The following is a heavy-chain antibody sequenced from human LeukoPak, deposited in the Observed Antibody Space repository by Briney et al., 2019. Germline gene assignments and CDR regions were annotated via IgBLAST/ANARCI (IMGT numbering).Heavy chain of an antibody. V-gene: IGHV1-69*06. CDR3: ARSRYSSSPDY. Sequence: SVTVSCKASGGTFSSYAISWVRQAPGQGLEWMGRIIPIFGTANYAQKFQGRATITADKSTSTAYMELSSLRSEDTAVYYCARSRYSSSPDYWGQGTLVTVSS. CDR1: GGTFSSYA. CDR2: IIPIFGTA. D-gene: IGHD6-13*01. J-gene: IGHJ4*02.